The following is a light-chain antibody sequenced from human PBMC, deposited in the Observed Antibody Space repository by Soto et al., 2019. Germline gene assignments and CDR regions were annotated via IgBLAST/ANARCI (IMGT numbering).Light chain of an antibody. CDR1: SSDVGGYNY. CDR3: SSYTSSITSRVV. V-gene: IGLV2-14*03. CDR2: DVS. Sequence: QSALTQPASVSGSPGQSITISCTGTSSDVGGYNYVSWYQHHPAKAPKLMSCDVSNRPSGVSNRFSGSKSGNTASLTISGLQAEDEADYYCSSYTSSITSRVVFGGGTKLTVL. J-gene: IGLJ2*01.